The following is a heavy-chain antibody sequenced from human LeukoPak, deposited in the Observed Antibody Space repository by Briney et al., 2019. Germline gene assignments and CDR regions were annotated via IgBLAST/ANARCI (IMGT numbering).Heavy chain of an antibody. CDR3: ARDITSRYLDY. Sequence: PGRSLRLSCAASGFTFRNHGMHWVRQAPGKGLEWVAVIWFDGGNKYYADSVGGRFTISRDNSKNTLSLQMNSLRVEDTAVYFCARDITSRYLDYWGQGTPVTVSS. CDR1: GFTFRNHG. CDR2: IWFDGGNK. J-gene: IGHJ4*02. D-gene: IGHD1-14*01. V-gene: IGHV3-33*01.